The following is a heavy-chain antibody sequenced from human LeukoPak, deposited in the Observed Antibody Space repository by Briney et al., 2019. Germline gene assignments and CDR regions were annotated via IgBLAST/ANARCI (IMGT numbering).Heavy chain of an antibody. CDR1: GFTFDGYT. CDR2: VSWDGDST. CDR3: AKAHYSNYYFDY. V-gene: IGHV3-43*01. Sequence: GGSLRLSCAASGFTFDGYTMHWVRQAPGKGLEWLSVVSWDGDSTYYADSVRGRFTISRDNSKNSLYLQMNSLRTEDTALYYCAKAHYSNYYFDYWGQGTLVTVSS. D-gene: IGHD4-11*01. J-gene: IGHJ4*02.